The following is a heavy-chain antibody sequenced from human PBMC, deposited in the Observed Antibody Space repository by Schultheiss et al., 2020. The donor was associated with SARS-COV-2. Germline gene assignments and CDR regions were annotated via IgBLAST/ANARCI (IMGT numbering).Heavy chain of an antibody. CDR3: ASLTGYSSSWYNWFDP. D-gene: IGHD6-13*01. CDR2: INHSGST. V-gene: IGHV4-39*07. CDR1: GGSISSGGYY. Sequence: SETLSLTCTVSGGSISSGGYYWSWIRQPPGKGLEWIGEINHSGSTNYNPSLKSRVTISVDTSKNQFSLKLSSVTAADTAVYYCASLTGYSSSWYNWFDPWGQGTLVTVSS. J-gene: IGHJ5*02.